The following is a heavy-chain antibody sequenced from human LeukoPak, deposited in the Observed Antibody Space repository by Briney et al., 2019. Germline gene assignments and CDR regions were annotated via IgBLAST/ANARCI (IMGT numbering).Heavy chain of an antibody. CDR1: GFTFDDYA. D-gene: IGHD2-8*02. CDR3: ARDVVYGAFDI. V-gene: IGHV3-9*01. Sequence: PGRSLRLSCAASGFTFDDYAMHWVRQAPGKGLEWVSGISWNSGSIGYADSVKGRFTISRDNAKNSLYLQMNSLRAEDTAVYYCARDVVYGAFDIWGQGTMVTVSS. J-gene: IGHJ3*02. CDR2: ISWNSGSI.